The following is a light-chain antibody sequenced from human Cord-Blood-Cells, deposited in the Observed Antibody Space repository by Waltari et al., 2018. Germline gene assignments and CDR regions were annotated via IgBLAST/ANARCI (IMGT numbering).Light chain of an antibody. CDR2: AAS. V-gene: IGKV1-39*01. J-gene: IGKJ1*01. CDR3: QQSYSTPWT. CDR1: QSISSY. Sequence: DIQMTQSPYSLSAYVGGRVTITCRASQSISSYLKWYQQKPGKAPKLLIYAASRLQSGVPSRFSGSGSGTDFTLTISSLQPEDFATYYCQQSYSTPWTFGQGTQVEIK.